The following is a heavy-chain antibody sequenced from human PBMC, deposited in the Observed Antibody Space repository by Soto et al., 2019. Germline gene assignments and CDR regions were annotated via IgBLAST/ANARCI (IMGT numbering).Heavy chain of an antibody. CDR3: VSSNIVGRPG. V-gene: IGHV3-7*01. CDR1: GFSFRTYW. D-gene: IGHD6-6*01. J-gene: IGHJ3*01. Sequence: EVQLVESGGGLVQPGGSLRLSCAASGFSFRTYWMAWVRQAPGKGLEGVANINQDEREKHKVDSVKGRFTISRDNAKSSLYLQMNSLRAEDTAVYYCVSSNIVGRPGGGQGTMVTVSS. CDR2: INQDEREK.